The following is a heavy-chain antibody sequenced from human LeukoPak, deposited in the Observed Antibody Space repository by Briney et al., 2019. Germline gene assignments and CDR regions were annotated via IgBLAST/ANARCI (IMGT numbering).Heavy chain of an antibody. CDR2: IYYSGST. CDR3: ARFKRPLRIQLWLHEDLKTYYFDY. D-gene: IGHD5-18*01. J-gene: IGHJ4*02. CDR1: GGSISSSSYY. V-gene: IGHV4-61*05. Sequence: PSETLSLTCTVSGGSISSSSYYWSWIRQPPGKGLEWIGYIYYSGSTYYNPSLKSRVSISLDTSKNQISLKMSSVTAADTAVYYCARFKRPLRIQLWLHEDLKTYYFDYWGQGTLVTVSS.